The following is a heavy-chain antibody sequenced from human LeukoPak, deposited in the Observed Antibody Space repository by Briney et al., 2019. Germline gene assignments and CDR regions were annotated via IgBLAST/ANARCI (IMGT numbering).Heavy chain of an antibody. CDR1: GFTFSSYA. J-gene: IGHJ4*02. CDR3: AKDGTTTITFDY. Sequence: PGGSLRLSCAASGFTFSSYAMSWARHAPGKGLEYVSVISGSGGSTHYRGSVKGRFTISRDNSKNTLYLQMNSLRVEDTAVYYCAKDGTTTITFDYWGQGTLVTVSS. V-gene: IGHV3-23*01. D-gene: IGHD1-1*01. CDR2: ISGSGGST.